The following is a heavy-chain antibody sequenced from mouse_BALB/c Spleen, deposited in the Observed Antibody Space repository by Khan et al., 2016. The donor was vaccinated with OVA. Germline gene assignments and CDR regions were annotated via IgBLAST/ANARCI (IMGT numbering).Heavy chain of an antibody. CDR2: INTYTGEP. Sequence: QIQLVQSGPELKKPGETVKISCKASGYSFTNYGMNWVKQSPGKALKWMGWINTYTGEPTYADEFKGRFAFSLETSANTAYLQINILKNEDTATYFCARPPCFSFTLDYGGQGTSVTVSS. CDR1: GYSFTNYG. V-gene: IGHV9-3-1*01. CDR3: ARPPCFSFTLDY. J-gene: IGHJ4*01. D-gene: IGHD1-1*01.